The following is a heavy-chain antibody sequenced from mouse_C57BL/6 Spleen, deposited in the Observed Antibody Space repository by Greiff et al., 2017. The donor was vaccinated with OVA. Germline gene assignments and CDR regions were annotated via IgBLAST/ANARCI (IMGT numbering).Heavy chain of an antibody. Sequence: VQLQQSGPELVKPGASVKISCKASGYSFTGYYMNWVKQSPEKSLEWIGEINPSTGGTTYNQKFKAKATLTVDKSSSTAYPQLKSLTSEDSAVYYCARGAYYSNWNAMDYWGQGTSVTVSS. CDR3: ARGAYYSNWNAMDY. D-gene: IGHD2-5*01. J-gene: IGHJ4*01. CDR1: GYSFTGYY. CDR2: INPSTGGT. V-gene: IGHV1-42*01.